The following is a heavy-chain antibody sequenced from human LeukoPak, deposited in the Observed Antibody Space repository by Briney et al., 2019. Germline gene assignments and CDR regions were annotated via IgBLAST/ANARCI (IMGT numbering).Heavy chain of an antibody. V-gene: IGHV3-15*01. CDR3: TTRAWYSSGWYKKYSFDY. Sequence: GGSLRLSCAASGFTFSNAWMSWVRQAPGKGGEWGGRIKSKTDGGTTDYAARGKGRLTIARDDSKHTLYLQMNSLKTEDTAVYYCTTRAWYSSGWYKKYSFDYWGQGTLVTVSS. D-gene: IGHD6-19*01. CDR2: IKSKTDGGTT. CDR1: GFTFSNAW. J-gene: IGHJ4*02.